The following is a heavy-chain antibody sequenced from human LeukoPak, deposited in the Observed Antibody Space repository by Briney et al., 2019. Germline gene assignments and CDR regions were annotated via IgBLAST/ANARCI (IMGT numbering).Heavy chain of an antibody. V-gene: IGHV3-21*01. J-gene: IGHJ4*02. Sequence: GGSLRLSCAASGFTFSSYNMNWVRQAPGKGLEWVSSITSSGSYIYYADSVKGRFTISRDNSKNTLYLHVSSLRAEDTAVYYCAKDWYYYESSGYFDYWGQGTLLTVSS. CDR1: GFTFSSYN. CDR3: AKDWYYYESSGYFDY. CDR2: ITSSGSYI. D-gene: IGHD3-22*01.